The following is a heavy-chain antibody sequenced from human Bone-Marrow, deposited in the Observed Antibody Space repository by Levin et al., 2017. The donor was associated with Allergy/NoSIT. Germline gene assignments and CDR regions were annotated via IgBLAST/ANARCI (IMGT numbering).Heavy chain of an antibody. CDR3: ARRDAYSSSPGTFDI. V-gene: IGHV4-39*01. J-gene: IGHJ3*02. CDR1: GGSISSHSYY. CDR2: VFHSGSA. D-gene: IGHD6-13*01. Sequence: GSLRLSCTVSGGSISSHSYYWGWIRQPPGKGLEWIVNVFHSGSAYYNPSLKSRVSVSVDTSKNQISLNLSSVTAADTSVYYCARRDAYSSSPGTFDIWGHGTMVSVSS.